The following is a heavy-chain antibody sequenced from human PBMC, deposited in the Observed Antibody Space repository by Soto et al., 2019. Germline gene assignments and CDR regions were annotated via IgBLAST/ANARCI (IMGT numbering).Heavy chain of an antibody. CDR2: MYSSGST. V-gene: IGHV4-30-4*01. CDR1: GGSINSGDYF. Sequence: QVQLQESGPGLVMPSQTLSLTCTVTGGSINSGDYFWTWIRQSPGKGLEWFGYMYSSGSTYYNPSLNGQNTISADTYKNQFSLKLHSATAADTAVYYCVRLCCSSTCCSRSGWFGPWGQGALVTVSS. CDR3: VRLCCSSTCCSRSGWFGP. D-gene: IGHD2-2*01. J-gene: IGHJ5*02.